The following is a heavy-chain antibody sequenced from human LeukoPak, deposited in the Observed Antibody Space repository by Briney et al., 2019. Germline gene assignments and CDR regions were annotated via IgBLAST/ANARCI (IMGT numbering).Heavy chain of an antibody. D-gene: IGHD2-15*01. CDR1: GGSVSSGSYY. Sequence: SETLSLTCTVSGGSVSSGSYYWSWIRQPPGKGLEWIGHIDYSGSTRYNSSLKSRVTISVDTSKNQFSLKLNSVTAADTAIFYCARDDRCSGDSCFYLWGQGTLVTVSS. V-gene: IGHV4-61*01. CDR2: IDYSGST. J-gene: IGHJ5*02. CDR3: ARDDRCSGDSCFYL.